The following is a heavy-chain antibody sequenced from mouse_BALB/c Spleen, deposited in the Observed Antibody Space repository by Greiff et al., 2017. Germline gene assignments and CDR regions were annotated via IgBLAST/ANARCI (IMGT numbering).Heavy chain of an antibody. CDR1: GFTFSSFG. J-gene: IGHJ3*01. CDR3: ARSRSSSWFAY. Sequence: EVKLMESGGGLVQPGGSRKLSCAASGFTFSSFGMHWVRQAPEKGLEWVAYISSGSSTIYYADTVKGRFTISRDNPKNTLFLQMTSLRSEDTAMYYCARSRSSSWFAYWGQGTLVTVSA. V-gene: IGHV5-17*02. CDR2: ISSGSSTI. D-gene: IGHD1-1*01.